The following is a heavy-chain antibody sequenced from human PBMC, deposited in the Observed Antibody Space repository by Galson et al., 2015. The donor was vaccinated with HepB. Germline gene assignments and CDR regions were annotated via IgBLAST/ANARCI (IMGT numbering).Heavy chain of an antibody. V-gene: IGHV3-66*02. CDR3: ASTRSSWYPYFDY. Sequence: CLRLSCAASGFTVSFNYMSWVRQAPGKGLEWVSVIYSGGRAYYADSVKGRFTISRDNSKNTLYIQMNSLRAEDTAVYYCASTRSSWYPYFDYWGQGTLVTVSS. J-gene: IGHJ4*02. CDR2: IYSGGRA. CDR1: GFTVSFNY. D-gene: IGHD6-13*01.